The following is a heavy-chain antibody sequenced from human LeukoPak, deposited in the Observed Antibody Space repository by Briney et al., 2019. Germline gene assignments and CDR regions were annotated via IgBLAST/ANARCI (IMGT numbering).Heavy chain of an antibody. Sequence: ASVKVSCKASGYTFTGYYMHWVRQAPGQGLEWMGWINPNSGGTNYAQKFQGRVTMTRDTSISTAYMELSRLRSDDTAVYYCARESSSWSLGERFDPWGQGTLVTVSS. CDR1: GYTFTGYY. D-gene: IGHD6-13*01. V-gene: IGHV1-2*02. J-gene: IGHJ5*02. CDR2: INPNSGGT. CDR3: ARESSSWSLGERFDP.